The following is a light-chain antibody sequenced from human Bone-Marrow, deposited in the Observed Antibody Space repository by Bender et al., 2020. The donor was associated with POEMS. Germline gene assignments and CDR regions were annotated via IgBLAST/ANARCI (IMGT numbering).Light chain of an antibody. V-gene: IGLV3-21*02. Sequence: SYVLTQPPSVSVAPGQTASITCGGNNIETKSVHWYQRKPGQAPVLVVYDDSDRPFGIPERFSGSNSGNTATLTISGVEAGDEADYYCQVWDSESDPVVFGVGTELTVL. CDR3: QVWDSESDPVV. CDR2: DDS. CDR1: NIETKS. J-gene: IGLJ2*01.